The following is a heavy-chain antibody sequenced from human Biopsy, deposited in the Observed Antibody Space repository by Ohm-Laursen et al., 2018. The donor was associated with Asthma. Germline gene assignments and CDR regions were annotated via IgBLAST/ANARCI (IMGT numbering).Heavy chain of an antibody. CDR3: AGFCSGGNCPDH. V-gene: IGHV4-59*01. D-gene: IGHD2-15*01. Sequence: GTLSLTWTVSGVSIRSYYWTWILQPPGKGLEWIGNIHYSGSTYSNPSLKSRVTISVDTSKKQISLRLSSVIAADTAVYYCAGFCSGGNCPDHWGQGTLVTVSS. CDR2: IHYSGST. J-gene: IGHJ4*02. CDR1: GVSIRSYY.